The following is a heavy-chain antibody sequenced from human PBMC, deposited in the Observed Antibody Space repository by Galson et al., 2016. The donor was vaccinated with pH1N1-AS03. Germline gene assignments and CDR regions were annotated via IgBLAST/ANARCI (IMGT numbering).Heavy chain of an antibody. CDR2: VKGVFRTT. CDR3: ATAGNYFDIRRFDY. CDR1: GLTFSSYA. D-gene: IGHD3-9*01. Sequence: SVKVSCKASGLTFSSYAISWVRQAPGQGLEWMGGVKGVFRTTNYAQKFQGRITITMDQSTGTAYMEVSSLRAEGTAVYYFATAGNYFDIRRFDYWGQGTPVTVFS. J-gene: IGHJ4*02. V-gene: IGHV1-69*05.